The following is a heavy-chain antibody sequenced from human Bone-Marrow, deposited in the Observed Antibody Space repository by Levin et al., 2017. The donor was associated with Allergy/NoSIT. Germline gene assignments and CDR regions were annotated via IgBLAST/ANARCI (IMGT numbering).Heavy chain of an antibody. V-gene: IGHV1-2*06. D-gene: IGHD6-19*01. CDR1: EYTFSGFY. CDR2: VSPNSGDT. J-gene: IGHJ4*02. Sequence: ASVKVSCKASEYTFSGFYMHWVRQAPGQGLEWVGRVSPNSGDTDYAQKFQGRVTMTRDTSVSTAYMELSTLVSDDTAVYFCALQTVSGTGSFDHWGQVTLVTVSS. CDR3: ALQTVSGTGSFDH.